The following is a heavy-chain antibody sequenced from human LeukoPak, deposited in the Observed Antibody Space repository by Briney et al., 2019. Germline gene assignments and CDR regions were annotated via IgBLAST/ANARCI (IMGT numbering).Heavy chain of an antibody. CDR3: ARSTHLRPGAFDI. J-gene: IGHJ3*02. D-gene: IGHD3-16*01. V-gene: IGHV3-66*01. CDR1: GITVSSNY. Sequence: PGETLRLSCAASGITVSSNYMSWVRQAPGKGLERVSIIYSGGSTYYADSVKGRFTISRDNSKNTLYLQMNSLRAEDTAVYYCARSTHLRPGAFDIWGQGTMVTVSS. CDR2: IYSGGST.